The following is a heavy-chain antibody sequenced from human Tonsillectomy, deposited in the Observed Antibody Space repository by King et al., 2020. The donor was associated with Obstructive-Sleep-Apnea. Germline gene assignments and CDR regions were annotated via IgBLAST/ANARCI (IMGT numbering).Heavy chain of an antibody. D-gene: IGHD6-19*01. CDR2: IYPGDSDT. CDR1: GFSFVSYW. Sequence: QLVQSGVEVKKPGESLKISCKGSGFSFVSYWIAWVRQMPGKGLEWMGIIYPGDSDTRYSPSFQGQVTISVDKSISTAYLQWSSLKASDTAIYYCARSSVLGITVAGGDIWGQGTLVTVSS. J-gene: IGHJ4*02. CDR3: ARSSVLGITVAGGDI. V-gene: IGHV5-51*01.